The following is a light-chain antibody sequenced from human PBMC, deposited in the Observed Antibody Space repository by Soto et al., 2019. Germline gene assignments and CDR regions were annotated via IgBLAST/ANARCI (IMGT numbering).Light chain of an antibody. Sequence: DIQMTQSPSTLSASVGDRVIITCRASQSISSWLAWYQQKPGKAPKLLIYKASTLESGVPSRFSGSGSGTEFTLSISSLQPDDFATYYCQQYNSYSPMYTFGQGTRLEIK. CDR2: KAS. CDR1: QSISSW. V-gene: IGKV1-5*03. J-gene: IGKJ2*01. CDR3: QQYNSYSPMYT.